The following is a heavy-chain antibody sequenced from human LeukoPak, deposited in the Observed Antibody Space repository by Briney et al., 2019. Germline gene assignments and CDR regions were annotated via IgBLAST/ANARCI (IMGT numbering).Heavy chain of an antibody. Sequence: PGGSLRLSCAASGFTFSSYWMSWVRQAPGKGLEWVAHIKKDGSEKYYVDSVKGRFTISRDNAKNSLYLQMNSLRAEDTAVYYCAKISSSESSWQGFDYWGQGTLVTVSS. CDR2: IKKDGSEK. V-gene: IGHV3-7*01. CDR1: GFTFSSYW. CDR3: AKISSSESSWQGFDY. D-gene: IGHD6-6*01. J-gene: IGHJ4*02.